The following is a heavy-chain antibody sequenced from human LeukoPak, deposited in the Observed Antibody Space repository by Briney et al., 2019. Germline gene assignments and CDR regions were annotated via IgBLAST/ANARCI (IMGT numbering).Heavy chain of an antibody. CDR3: AREKLRYKNWFDP. V-gene: IGHV3-74*01. CDR2: INSDGSST. D-gene: IGHD4-17*01. CDR1: GFTFSSYW. Sequence: GGSLRLSCAASGFTFSSYWMHWVRQAPGKGLVWVSRINSDGSSTSYADSVKGRFTISRDNAKNTLHLQMNSLRAEDTAVYYCAREKLRYKNWFDPWGQGTLVTVSS. J-gene: IGHJ5*02.